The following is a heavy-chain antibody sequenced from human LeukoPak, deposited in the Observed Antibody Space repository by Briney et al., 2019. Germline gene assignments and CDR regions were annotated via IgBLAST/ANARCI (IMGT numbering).Heavy chain of an antibody. V-gene: IGHV3-30*02. J-gene: IGHJ4*02. Sequence: PGGSLRLSCAASGFTFSSYGMHWVRQAPGKGLEWVAFIRYDGSNKYYADSVKGRFTISRDNSKNTLYLQMNSLRAEDTAVYYCAKDRTMATTAAYFDYWGQGTLVTVSS. D-gene: IGHD5-24*01. CDR1: GFTFSSYG. CDR3: AKDRTMATTAAYFDY. CDR2: IRYDGSNK.